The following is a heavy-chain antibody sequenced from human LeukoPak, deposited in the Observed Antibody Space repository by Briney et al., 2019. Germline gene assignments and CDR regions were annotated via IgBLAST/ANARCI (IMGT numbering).Heavy chain of an antibody. CDR3: AKSSSLHYYYYYYMDV. CDR2: ISWNSGSI. CDR1: GFTFDDYA. D-gene: IGHD6-6*01. V-gene: IGHV3-9*01. J-gene: IGHJ6*03. Sequence: GRSLRLSCAASGFTFDDYAMHWVRHAPGKGLEWVSGISWNSGSIGYADSVKGRFTISRDNAKNSLYLQMNSLRAEDTALYYCAKSSSLHYYYYYYMDVWGKGTTVTVSS.